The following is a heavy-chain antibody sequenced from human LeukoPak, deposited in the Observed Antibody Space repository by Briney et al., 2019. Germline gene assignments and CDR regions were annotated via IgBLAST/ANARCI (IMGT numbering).Heavy chain of an antibody. V-gene: IGHV3-23*01. CDR2: VSSNGAKT. Sequence: GGSLRLSCAASGFTFSSYAITWVRQAPGKGLEWVSAVSSNGAKTYYADSVKGRFTISRDNYKNMVFLQMNSLRAEDTAVYYCASSGSYRFDYWGQGTLVTVSS. CDR1: GFTFSSYA. J-gene: IGHJ4*02. D-gene: IGHD1-26*01. CDR3: ASSGSYRFDY.